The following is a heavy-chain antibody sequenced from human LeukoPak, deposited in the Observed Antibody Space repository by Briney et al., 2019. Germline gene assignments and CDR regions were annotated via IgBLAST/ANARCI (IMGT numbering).Heavy chain of an antibody. D-gene: IGHD1-1*01. CDR2: MNPNSGNT. V-gene: IGHV1-8*01. J-gene: IGHJ4*02. Sequence: ASVKVSCKASGYTFSTCDINWVRPAAGRGLEWMGWMNPNSGNTGFAHKFQGRVTMTRDTSINTAYMELSSLRSEDTAVYYCARVLGSISHWGQGTLVTVSS. CDR1: GYTFSTCD. CDR3: ARVLGSISH.